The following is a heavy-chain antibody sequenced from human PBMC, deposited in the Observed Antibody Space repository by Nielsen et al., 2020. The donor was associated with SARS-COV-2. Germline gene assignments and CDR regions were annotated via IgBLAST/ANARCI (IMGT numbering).Heavy chain of an antibody. CDR2: ISGSGGST. CDR3: AREEGAYCGGDCYSGYYYMDA. V-gene: IGHV3-23*01. J-gene: IGHJ6*03. Sequence: GESLKISCAASGFTFSSYAMSWVRQAPGKGLEWVSAISGSGGSTYYADSVKGRFTISRDNSKNTLYLQMNSLRAEDTAVYYCAREEGAYCGGDCYSGYYYMDAWGKGTTVTVSS. D-gene: IGHD2-21*02. CDR1: GFTFSSYA.